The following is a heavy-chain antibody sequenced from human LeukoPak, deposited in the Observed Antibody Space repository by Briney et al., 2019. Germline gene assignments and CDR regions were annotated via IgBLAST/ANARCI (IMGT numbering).Heavy chain of an antibody. D-gene: IGHD3-22*01. J-gene: IGHJ4*02. CDR1: GYTFTSYG. V-gene: IGHV1-18*03. CDR2: ISAYNGNT. Sequence: GASVKVSCKASGYTFTSYGISWVRQAPGQGLEWMGWISAYNGNTNYAQKLQGRVTMTTDTSTSTAYMELRSLRSDDVAVYYCARVGYYDSSGYYPQAHFDYWGQGTLVTVSS. CDR3: ARVGYYDSSGYYPQAHFDY.